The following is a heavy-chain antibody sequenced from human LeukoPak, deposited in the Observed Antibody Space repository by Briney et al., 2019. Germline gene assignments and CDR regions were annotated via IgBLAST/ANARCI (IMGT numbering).Heavy chain of an antibody. D-gene: IGHD3-22*01. CDR2: INHSGST. V-gene: IGHV4-34*01. CDR3: ARGPPSDDSSGYYYIY. Sequence: SETLSLTCAVYGGSFSGYYWSWIRQPPVKGLEWIGEINHSGSTNYNPSLKSRVTISVGTSKNQFSLKLSSVTAADTAVYYCARGPPSDDSSGYYYIYWGQGTLVTVSS. CDR1: GGSFSGYY. J-gene: IGHJ1*01.